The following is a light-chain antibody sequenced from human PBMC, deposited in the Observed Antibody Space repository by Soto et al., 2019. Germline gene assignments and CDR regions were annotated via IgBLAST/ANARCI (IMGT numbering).Light chain of an antibody. V-gene: IGKV1-39*01. J-gene: IGKJ1*01. CDR2: GVS. CDR3: LQTYNLPRT. Sequence: DIQMTQSPSSLSASVGDRVTITCRASLTIGDSLSWFQQKAGKPPTLLIYGVSALQSGVPARFSGSGSGTDFTLTISNMQREDFATYYCLQTYNLPRTFGQGTKVEFK. CDR1: LTIGDS.